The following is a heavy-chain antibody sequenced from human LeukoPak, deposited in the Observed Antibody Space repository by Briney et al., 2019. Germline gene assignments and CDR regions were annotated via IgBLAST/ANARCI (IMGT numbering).Heavy chain of an antibody. CDR3: AKGGRLLWFGEPTDFFDY. Sequence: PGGSLRLSCAASGFTFSSYAMSWVRQAPGKGLEWVSAISGSCGSTYYADSVKGRFTISRDNSKDTLYLQMNSLRAEDTAVYYCAKGGRLLWFGEPTDFFDYWGQGTLVTVSS. CDR2: ISGSCGST. J-gene: IGHJ4*02. CDR1: GFTFSSYA. D-gene: IGHD3-10*01. V-gene: IGHV3-23*01.